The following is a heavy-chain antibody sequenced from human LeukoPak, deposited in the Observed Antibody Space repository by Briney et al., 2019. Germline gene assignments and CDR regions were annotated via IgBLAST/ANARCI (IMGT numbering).Heavy chain of an antibody. Sequence: PGGSLRLSCAASGFTFDDYGMSWVRQAPGKGLEWVSGINWNGGSTGYADSVKGRFTISRDNAKNSLYLQMNSLRAEDTALYYCARAKDSGYDNYYYYMDVWGKGTTVTVSS. CDR1: GFTFDDYG. CDR2: INWNGGST. D-gene: IGHD5-12*01. V-gene: IGHV3-20*04. CDR3: ARAKDSGYDNYYYYMDV. J-gene: IGHJ6*03.